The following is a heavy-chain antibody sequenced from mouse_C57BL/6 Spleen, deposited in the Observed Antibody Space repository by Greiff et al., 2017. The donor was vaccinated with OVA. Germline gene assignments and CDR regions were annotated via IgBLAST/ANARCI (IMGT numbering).Heavy chain of an antibody. CDR2: ISSGSSTI. V-gene: IGHV5-17*01. Sequence: EVMLVESGGGLVKPGGSLKLSCAASGFTFSDYGMHWVRQAPETGLEWVAYISSGSSTIYYADTVKGRFTISRDNAKNTLFLQMTSLRSEDTAMYFCARRFAYWGQGTLVTVSA. CDR3: ARRFAY. J-gene: IGHJ3*01. CDR1: GFTFSDYG.